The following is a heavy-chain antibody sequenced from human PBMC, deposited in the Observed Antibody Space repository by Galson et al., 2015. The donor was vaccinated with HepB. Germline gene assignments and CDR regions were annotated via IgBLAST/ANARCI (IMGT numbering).Heavy chain of an antibody. CDR2: IYTSGST. Sequence: SETLSLTCTVSGGSISSYYWSWIRQPAGKGLEWIGRIYTSGSTNYNPSLKSRVTMSVDTSKNQFSLKLSSVTAADTAVYYCARDTYYYDSDYGMDVWGQGTTVTVSS. V-gene: IGHV4-4*07. D-gene: IGHD3-22*01. CDR3: ARDTYYYDSDYGMDV. J-gene: IGHJ6*02. CDR1: GGSISSYY.